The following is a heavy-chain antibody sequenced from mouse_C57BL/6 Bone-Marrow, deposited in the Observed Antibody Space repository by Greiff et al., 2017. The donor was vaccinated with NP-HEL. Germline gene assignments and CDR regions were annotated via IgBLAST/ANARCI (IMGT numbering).Heavy chain of an antibody. CDR2: IYPRSGNT. J-gene: IGHJ3*01. V-gene: IGHV1-81*01. Sequence: VQLQQSGAELARPGASVKLSCKASGYTFTSYGISWVKQRTGKGLEWIGEIYPRSGNTYYNEKFKGKATLTADKSSSTAYMELRSLTSDDSAVYFCARRTMVTPFAYWGQGTLVTVSA. CDR1: GYTFTSYG. D-gene: IGHD2-2*01. CDR3: ARRTMVTPFAY.